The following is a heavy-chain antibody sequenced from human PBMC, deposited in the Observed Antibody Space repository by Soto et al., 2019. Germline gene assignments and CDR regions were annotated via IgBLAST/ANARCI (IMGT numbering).Heavy chain of an antibody. D-gene: IGHD5-12*01. V-gene: IGHV1-46*01. Sequence: ASVKVSCKASGYTFTSYYMHWVRQAPGQGLEWMGIINPSGGSTSYAQKFQGRVTMTRDTSTSTVYMELSSLRSEDTAVYYCARDRGSGYDFGIVDYWGQGTLVTVSS. CDR1: GYTFTSYY. CDR2: INPSGGST. J-gene: IGHJ4*02. CDR3: ARDRGSGYDFGIVDY.